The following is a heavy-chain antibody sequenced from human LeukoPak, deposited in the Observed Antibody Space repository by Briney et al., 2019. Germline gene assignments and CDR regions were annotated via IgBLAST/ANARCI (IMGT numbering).Heavy chain of an antibody. D-gene: IGHD5-18*01. V-gene: IGHV3-7*01. J-gene: IGHJ4*02. CDR1: GLTFSSSW. CDR2: INPEGSEK. Sequence: GGSLRLSCAVSGLTFSSSWMDWVRKAPGKGLEWVASINPEGSEKYSADSVKGRFTISRDNAKNSLYLQMDSLRVEDTAFYYCARDQAYSRLDYWGQGMLVTVSS. CDR3: ARDQAYSRLDY.